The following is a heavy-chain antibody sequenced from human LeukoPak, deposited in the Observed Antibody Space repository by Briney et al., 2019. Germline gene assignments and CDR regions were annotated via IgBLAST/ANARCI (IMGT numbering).Heavy chain of an antibody. CDR3: ARDRYSGYGGYFDY. CDR2: IWYDGSNK. CDR1: GFTFSSYG. J-gene: IGHJ4*02. Sequence: GRSLRLSCAASGFTFSSYGMHWVRQAPGKGLEWVAVIWYDGSNKYYAGSVKGRFTISRDNSKNTLYLQMNSLRAEDTAVCYCARDRYSGYGGYFDYWGQGTLVTVSS. V-gene: IGHV3-33*01. D-gene: IGHD5-12*01.